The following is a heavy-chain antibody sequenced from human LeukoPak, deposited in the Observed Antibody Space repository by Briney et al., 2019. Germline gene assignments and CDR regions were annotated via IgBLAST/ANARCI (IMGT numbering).Heavy chain of an antibody. V-gene: IGHV4-34*01. J-gene: IGHJ5*02. CDR1: GGSFSGYY. Sequence: SGTLSLTCAVYGGSFSGYYWSWIRQPPGKGLEWIGEINHSGSTNYNPSLKSRVTISVDTSKNQFSLKLSSVTAADTAVYYCVRERLDYYDSSVADPWGQGTLVTVSS. D-gene: IGHD3-22*01. CDR3: VRERLDYYDSSVADP. CDR2: INHSGST.